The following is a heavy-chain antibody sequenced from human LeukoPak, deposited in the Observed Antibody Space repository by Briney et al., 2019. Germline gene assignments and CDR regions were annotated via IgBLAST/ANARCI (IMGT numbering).Heavy chain of an antibody. CDR2: IYYSGST. V-gene: IGHV4-59*12. CDR3: ARVSRYVYGQVFDY. D-gene: IGHD2/OR15-2a*01. Sequence: SSETLSLTCTVSGGSISSYYWSWIRQPPGKGLEWIGYIYYSGSTNYNPSLKSRVTISVDTSKNQFSLKLSSVTAADTAVYYCARVSRYVYGQVFDYWGQGTLVTVSS. J-gene: IGHJ4*02. CDR1: GGSISSYY.